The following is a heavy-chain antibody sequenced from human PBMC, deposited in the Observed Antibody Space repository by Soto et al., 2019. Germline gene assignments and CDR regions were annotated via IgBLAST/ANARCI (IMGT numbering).Heavy chain of an antibody. CDR1: GGSISSGGYS. CDR3: ASGEVGAAAGTYYYGXDV. D-gene: IGHD6-13*01. CDR2: IYHSGST. Sequence: PSETLSLTCAVSGGSISSGGYSWSWIRQPPGKGLEWIGYIYHSGSTYYNPSLKSRVTISVDRSKNQFSLKLSSVTAADTAVYYCASGEVGAAAGTYYYGXDVWGQGTTVTVSS. V-gene: IGHV4-30-2*01. J-gene: IGHJ6*02.